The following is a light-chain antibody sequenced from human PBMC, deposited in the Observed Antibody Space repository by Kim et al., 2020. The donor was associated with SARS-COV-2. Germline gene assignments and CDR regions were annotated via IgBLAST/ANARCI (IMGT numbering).Light chain of an antibody. J-gene: IGLJ3*02. V-gene: IGLV1-44*01. Sequence: GQTVTISCSGSTSHIGKNTVNWFQPSPGTAPKLLISAYDQRPSGIPDRFSGSKSGTSASLVISGLQSEDEADYYCAVWDDILSSPVFGGGTQLTVL. CDR1: TSHIGKNT. CDR2: AYD. CDR3: AVWDDILSSPV.